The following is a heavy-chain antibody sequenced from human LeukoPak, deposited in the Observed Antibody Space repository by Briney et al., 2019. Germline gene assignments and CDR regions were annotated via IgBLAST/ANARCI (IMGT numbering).Heavy chain of an antibody. CDR3: AREIGRGATILHFDY. J-gene: IGHJ4*02. Sequence: SETLSLTCAVSGGSISSGDYYWSWIRQPPGKGLEWIGYIYYSGSTYYNPSLKSRVTISVDTSKNQFSLKLGSVTAADTAVYYCAREIGRGATILHFDYWGQGTLVTVSS. D-gene: IGHD3-10*01. CDR2: IYYSGST. V-gene: IGHV4-30-4*01. CDR1: GGSISSGDYY.